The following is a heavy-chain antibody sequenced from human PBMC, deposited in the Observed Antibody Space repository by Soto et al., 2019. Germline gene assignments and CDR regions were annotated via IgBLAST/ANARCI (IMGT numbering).Heavy chain of an antibody. CDR1: GGSISSSNW. Sequence: SETLSLTCAVSGGSISSSNWWSWVRQPPGKGLEWIGEIYHSGSTNYNPSLKSRVTISVDKSKNQFSLKLSSVTAADTAVYYCARGGYCSSTSCPEVDYWGQGTLVTVSS. D-gene: IGHD2-2*01. J-gene: IGHJ4*02. V-gene: IGHV4-4*02. CDR3: ARGGYCSSTSCPEVDY. CDR2: IYHSGST.